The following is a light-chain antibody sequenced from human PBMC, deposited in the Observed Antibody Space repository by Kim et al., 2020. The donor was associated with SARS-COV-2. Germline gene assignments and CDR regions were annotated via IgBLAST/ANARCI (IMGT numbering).Light chain of an antibody. CDR3: QSYDSSKDCV. V-gene: IGLV6-57*03. Sequence: VTNPCTRRRGSIASSYVHWDQQRPGSAPSTVIYDDNERPSGVPDRFSGSIDSSSNTASLTISGLRTEDEADYYCQSYDSSKDCVFGGGTQLTVL. J-gene: IGLJ3*02. CDR1: RGSIASSY. CDR2: DDN.